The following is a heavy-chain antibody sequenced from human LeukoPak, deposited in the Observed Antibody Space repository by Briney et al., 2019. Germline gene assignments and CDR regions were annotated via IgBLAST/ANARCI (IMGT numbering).Heavy chain of an antibody. V-gene: IGHV1-2*06. CDR2: TNPTVGGT. D-gene: IGHD2-8*02. CDR1: GYTFTGSY. Sequence: GALVKLSCNPSGYTFTGSYMHWVRQAPGQRLEWMGRTNPTVGGTNTAQTYQGRVPMTRHTSISTAYMQLSRLRSDATAVYYWAIERTGYFDYWGQGTLVTVSS. CDR3: AIERTGYFDY. J-gene: IGHJ4*02.